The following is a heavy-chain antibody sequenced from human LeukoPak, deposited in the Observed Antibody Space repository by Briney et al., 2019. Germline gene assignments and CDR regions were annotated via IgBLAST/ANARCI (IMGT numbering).Heavy chain of an antibody. J-gene: IGHJ6*02. CDR1: GGSISSYY. CDR3: ARAQFYYYGMDV. V-gene: IGHV4-59*01. CDR2: IYYSGST. Sequence: SETLTLTCTVSGGSISSYYWSWIRQPPGKGLEWIGYIYYSGSTNYNPSLKSRVTISVDTSKNQFSLKLSSVTAADTAVYYCARAQFYYYGMDVWGQGTTVTVSS. D-gene: IGHD5-24*01.